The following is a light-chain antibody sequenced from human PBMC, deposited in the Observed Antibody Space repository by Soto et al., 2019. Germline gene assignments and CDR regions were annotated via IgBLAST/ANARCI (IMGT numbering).Light chain of an antibody. V-gene: IGLV2-23*01. CDR3: CSYAGNSSFV. CDR1: SSDVGSYNL. Sequence: QSVLTQPASVSGSPGQSITISCTGTSSDVGSYNLVSWYQQHPGTAPKLMIYEGSKWPSGVSSRFSGSKSGNTASLTISGLQAEDEADYYCCSYAGNSSFVFGTGTKVTV. J-gene: IGLJ1*01. CDR2: EGS.